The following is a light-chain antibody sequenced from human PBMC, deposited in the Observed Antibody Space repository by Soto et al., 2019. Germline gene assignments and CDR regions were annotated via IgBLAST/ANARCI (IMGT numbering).Light chain of an antibody. CDR2: GAS. CDR3: QQYGSSRWT. J-gene: IGKJ1*01. CDR1: QSVSSTY. Sequence: EIELTQSPDTLSLFPGERATLSCRASQSVSSTYLAWYQQKLGQAPRLLIFGASSRATGIPDRFSGSGSGTDFTLTISRLEPEDFAVYYCQQYGSSRWTFGQGTKVDI. V-gene: IGKV3-20*01.